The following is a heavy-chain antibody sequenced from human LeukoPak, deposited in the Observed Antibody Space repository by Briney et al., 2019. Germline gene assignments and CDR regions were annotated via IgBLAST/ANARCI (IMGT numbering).Heavy chain of an antibody. V-gene: IGHV4-38-2*01. CDR1: GYSISSGYY. CDR2: IYHSGST. J-gene: IGHJ4*02. CDR3: ARHLLKYYYDSSGYYKFHY. Sequence: SETLSLTCAVSGYSISSGYYWGWIRQPPGKGLEWIGSIYHSGSTYYNPSLKSRVTISVDTSKNQFSLKLSSVTAADTAVYYCARHLLKYYYDSSGYYKFHYWGQGTLVTVSS. D-gene: IGHD3-22*01.